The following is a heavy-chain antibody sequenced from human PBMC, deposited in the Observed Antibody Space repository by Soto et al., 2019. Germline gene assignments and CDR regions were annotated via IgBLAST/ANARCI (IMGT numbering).Heavy chain of an antibody. D-gene: IGHD3-3*01. J-gene: IGHJ4*02. CDR1: GFTFSTFA. Sequence: GGSLRLSCAASGFTFSTFAMSWVRQAPGKGLEWVSGIGGGASNTYYVDSVKGRFTISRDSTKNTLYLQMNSLRAEDTAVYFCARDPNYDFWSGYPHYFDYWGQGTLVTVSS. V-gene: IGHV3-23*01. CDR3: ARDPNYDFWSGYPHYFDY. CDR2: IGGGASNT.